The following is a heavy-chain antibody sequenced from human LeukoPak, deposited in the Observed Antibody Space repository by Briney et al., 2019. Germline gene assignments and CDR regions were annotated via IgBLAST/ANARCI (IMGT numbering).Heavy chain of an antibody. CDR2: INHSGST. D-gene: IGHD2-15*01. CDR3: ARVRYCSGGSCYGRQYYYYMDV. V-gene: IGHV4-34*01. CDR1: GGSFSGYY. J-gene: IGHJ6*03. Sequence: SETLSLTCAVYGGSFSGYYWSWIRQPPGKGLEWIGEINHSGSTNYNPSLKSRVTISVDTSKNQFSLKLSSVTAADTAVYYCARVRYCSGGSCYGRQYYYYMDVWGKGATVTVSS.